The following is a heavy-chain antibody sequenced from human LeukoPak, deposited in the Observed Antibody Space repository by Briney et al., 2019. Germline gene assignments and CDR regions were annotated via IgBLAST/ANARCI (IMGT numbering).Heavy chain of an antibody. CDR2: INHSGST. D-gene: IGHD6-13*01. CDR1: GGSFSGYY. CDR3: ARKRGLGAAGMYYYYGMDV. V-gene: IGHV4-34*01. Sequence: SETLSLTCAVYGGSFSGYYWSWIRHPPGKGREWMGEINHSGSTNYNPSLKSRVTISVDTSKNQFSLKLSSVTAADTAVYYCARKRGLGAAGMYYYYGMDVWGQGTTVTVSS. J-gene: IGHJ6*02.